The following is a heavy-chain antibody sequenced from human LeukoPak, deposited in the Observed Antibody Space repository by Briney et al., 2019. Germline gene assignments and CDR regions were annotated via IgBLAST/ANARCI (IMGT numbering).Heavy chain of an antibody. D-gene: IGHD6-6*01. CDR1: GFTFSSYS. J-gene: IGHJ4*02. V-gene: IGHV3-48*04. CDR3: VKASSFDS. Sequence: GGSLRLSCAASGFTFSSYSMNWVRQAPGKGLEWVSYISSSSSTIYYADSVKGRFTISRDNAKNSLYLQMNGLRVEDTGVYYCVKASSFDSWGQGTLVTVSS. CDR2: ISSSSSTI.